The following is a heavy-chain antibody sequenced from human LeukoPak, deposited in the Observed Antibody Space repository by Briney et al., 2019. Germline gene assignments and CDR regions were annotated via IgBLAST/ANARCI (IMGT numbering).Heavy chain of an antibody. CDR1: GFSFSSYS. D-gene: IGHD1-26*01. Sequence: PGGSLRLSCAASGFSFSSYSMNWVRQAPGKGLEWVSYISGSSSTIYYADSVKGRFTISRDNAKNSLYLQMNSLRAEDTAVYYCARGGIITSYAFEIWGQGTMVTVSS. CDR2: ISGSSSTI. V-gene: IGHV3-48*01. CDR3: ARGGIITSYAFEI. J-gene: IGHJ3*02.